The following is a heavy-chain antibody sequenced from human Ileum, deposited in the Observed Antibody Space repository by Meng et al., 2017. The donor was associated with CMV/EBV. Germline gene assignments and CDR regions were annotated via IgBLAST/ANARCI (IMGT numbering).Heavy chain of an antibody. CDR3: AKDTSSNDFWSGYPYYLYPPMGV. V-gene: IGHV3-30*02. Sequence: GESLKISCAGSGFTFRHFGTHWIRQSPGRGLEWVAFIRYDGSFQYYADSVKGRFTISRDNFQNTLHLEVNSLRAEDAAVYYCAKDTSSNDFWSGYPYYLYPPMGVWGQGTTVTVSS. D-gene: IGHD3-3*01. CDR2: IRYDGSFQ. CDR1: GFTFRHFG. J-gene: IGHJ6*02.